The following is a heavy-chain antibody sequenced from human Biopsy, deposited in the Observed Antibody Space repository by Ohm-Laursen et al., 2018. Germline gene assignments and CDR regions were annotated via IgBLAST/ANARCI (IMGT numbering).Heavy chain of an antibody. V-gene: IGHV1-69*10. D-gene: IGHD1-26*01. CDR1: GDSFTSYA. Sequence: SVKVSCKPSGDSFTSYAIGWVRQAPGQGLEWMGGIIPIPNVATYAQKFQGRITITADESTSTAYMELSSLTSDDPAVYFCARGEGSSWFDPWGHGTLVTVSS. CDR3: ARGEGSSWFDP. CDR2: IIPIPNVA. J-gene: IGHJ5*02.